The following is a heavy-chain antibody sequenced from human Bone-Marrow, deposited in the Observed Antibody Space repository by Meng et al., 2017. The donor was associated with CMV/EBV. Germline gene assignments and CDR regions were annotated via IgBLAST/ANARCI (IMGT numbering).Heavy chain of an antibody. D-gene: IGHD6-6*01. J-gene: IGHJ6*02. CDR1: GGSFSGYY. CDR3: ARVLGYSSSFYYYYGMDV. Sequence: SETLSLTCAVYGGSFSGYYWSWIRQPPGKGLEWIGEINHSGSTNYNPSLKSRVTISVDTSKNQFSLKLSSVTAADTAVYYCARVLGYSSSFYYYYGMDVRGQGTTVTVSS. CDR2: INHSGST. V-gene: IGHV4-34*01.